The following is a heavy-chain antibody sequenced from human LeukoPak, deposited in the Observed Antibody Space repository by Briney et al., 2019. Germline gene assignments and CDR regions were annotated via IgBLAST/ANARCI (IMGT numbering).Heavy chain of an antibody. CDR1: GFTFSSYA. CDR2: ISGSGVST. CDR3: AKGGLGGTAVVTMDS. Sequence: GASLRLSCAASGFTFSSYAMSWVRQAPGKGLEWVSSISGSGVSTYYADSVKGQFTISRDNSKNTVYLQMNSLRAEDTAIYFCAKGGLGGTAVVTMDSWGQGTLVTVSS. V-gene: IGHV3-23*01. J-gene: IGHJ4*02. D-gene: IGHD4-23*01.